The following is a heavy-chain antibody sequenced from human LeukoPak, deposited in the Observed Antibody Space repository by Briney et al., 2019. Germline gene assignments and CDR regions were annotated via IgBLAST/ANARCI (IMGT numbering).Heavy chain of an antibody. D-gene: IGHD2-15*01. J-gene: IGHJ4*02. V-gene: IGHV4-39*01. CDR1: GGSISSSSYY. Sequence: SETLSLTCTVSGGSISSSSYYWGWIRQPPGKGLEWIGSIYYSGSTYYNPSLKSRVTISVDTSKNQFSLKLSSVTAADTAVYYCARVGCSGGSCYPDCWGQGTLVTVSS. CDR2: IYYSGST. CDR3: ARVGCSGGSCYPDC.